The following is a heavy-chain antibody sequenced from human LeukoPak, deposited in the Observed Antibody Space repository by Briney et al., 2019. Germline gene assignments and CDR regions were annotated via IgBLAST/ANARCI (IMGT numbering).Heavy chain of an antibody. V-gene: IGHV3-7*03. J-gene: IGHJ6*02. CDR2: IKHNGNVN. CDR1: GFTFSSYW. Sequence: GGSLRLSCAASGFTFSSYWMNWARQAPGKGLEWVASIKHNGNVNYYVDSVKGRFTISRDNAKNSLYLQMSNLRAEDTAVYFCARGGGLDVWGQGATVTVSS. D-gene: IGHD3-16*01. CDR3: ARGGGLDV.